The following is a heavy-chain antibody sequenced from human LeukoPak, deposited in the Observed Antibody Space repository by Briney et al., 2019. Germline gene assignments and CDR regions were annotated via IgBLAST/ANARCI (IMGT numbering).Heavy chain of an antibody. V-gene: IGHV4-39*01. J-gene: IGHJ6*03. CDR2: IYYSGST. Sequence: GSLRLSCAASGFTFSSYAMSWVRQPPGKGLEWIGSIYYSGSTYYNPSLKSRVTISVDPSKNQFSLKLSSVTAADTAVYYCARHSGYSYGYAYYYYYMDVWGKGTMVTVSS. CDR1: GFTFSSYA. CDR3: ARHSGYSYGYAYYYYYMDV. D-gene: IGHD5-18*01.